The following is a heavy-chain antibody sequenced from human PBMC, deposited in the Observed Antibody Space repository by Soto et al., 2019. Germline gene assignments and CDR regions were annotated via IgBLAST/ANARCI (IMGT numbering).Heavy chain of an antibody. CDR2: IIPIFGTA. Sequence: ASVKVSCKASGGTFSSYAISWVRQAPGQGLEWMGGIIPIFGTANYAQKFQGRVTITADESTSTAYMELSSLRSEDTAVYYCARVEYYDSSGYFLGWFDPWGQGTLVTVSS. CDR3: ARVEYYDSSGYFLGWFDP. D-gene: IGHD3-22*01. V-gene: IGHV1-69*13. J-gene: IGHJ5*02. CDR1: GGTFSSYA.